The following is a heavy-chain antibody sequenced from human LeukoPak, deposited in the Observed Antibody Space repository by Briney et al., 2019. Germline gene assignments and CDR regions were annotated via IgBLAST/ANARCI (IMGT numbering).Heavy chain of an antibody. CDR3: AREEADVGTFDY. Sequence: PGGSLRLSCAASGFTFSSYSMNWVRQAPGKGLEWVSSISSSSSYIYYADSVKGRFTISRDNAKNSLYLQMNSLRAEDTAVYYCAREEADVGTFDYWGQGTLVTVSS. CDR2: ISSSSSYI. J-gene: IGHJ4*02. CDR1: GFTFSSYS. D-gene: IGHD1-26*01. V-gene: IGHV3-21*01.